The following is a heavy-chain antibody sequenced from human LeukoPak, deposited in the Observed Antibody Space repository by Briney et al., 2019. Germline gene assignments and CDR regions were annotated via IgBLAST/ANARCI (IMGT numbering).Heavy chain of an antibody. CDR1: GGTFSSYT. V-gene: IGHV1-69*02. D-gene: IGHD6-19*01. J-gene: IGHJ4*02. CDR2: IIPILGIA. Sequence: SVKVSCKASGGTFSSYTISWVRQAPGQGLEWMGRIIPILGIANYAHKFQGRVTITADKSTSTAYMELSSLRSEDTAVYYCATRYSSGWYYFDYWGQGTLVTVSS. CDR3: ATRYSSGWYYFDY.